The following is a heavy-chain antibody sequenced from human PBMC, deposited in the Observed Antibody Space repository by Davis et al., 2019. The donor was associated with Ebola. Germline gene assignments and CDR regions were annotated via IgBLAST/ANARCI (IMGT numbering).Heavy chain of an antibody. CDR2: INHSGST. Sequence: MPSETLSLTCAVYGGSFSGYYWSWIRQPPGKGLEWIGEINHSGSTHYNPSLNSRVTISIDTSKNQFSLNLKSVTAADTAVYYCARRVTGNDFDNWGQGTLVTVSS. CDR1: GGSFSGYY. D-gene: IGHD1-1*01. CDR3: ARRVTGNDFDN. V-gene: IGHV4-34*01. J-gene: IGHJ4*02.